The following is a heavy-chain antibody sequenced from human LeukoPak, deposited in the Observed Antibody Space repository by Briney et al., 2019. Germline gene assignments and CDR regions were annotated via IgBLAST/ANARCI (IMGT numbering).Heavy chain of an antibody. CDR2: INPSGGST. CDR3: ARDTGYYDSSGNYYFDY. D-gene: IGHD3-22*01. CDR1: GYTFTSYY. V-gene: IGHV1-46*01. Sequence: GASVKVSCKASGYTFTSYYMHWVRQAPGQGLEWMGIINPSGGSTSYAQKFQGRVTMTRDTSTSTVYMELSSLRSEDTAVCYCARDTGYYDSSGNYYFDYWGQGTLVTVSS. J-gene: IGHJ4*02.